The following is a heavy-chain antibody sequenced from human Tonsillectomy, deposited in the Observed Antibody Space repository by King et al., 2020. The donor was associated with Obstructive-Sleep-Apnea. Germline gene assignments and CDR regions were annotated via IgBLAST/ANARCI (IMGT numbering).Heavy chain of an antibody. CDR3: ARGLGLGMDV. Sequence: QLQESGPGLVKPSETLSLICSVSGDSLSRHYWTWIRPPPGKGLEWIGHIYDSGATKYNPSLKSRVTISEDTSKNQFSLKLSSVTAADTAVYFCARGLGLGMDVWGQGRTVIVSS. CDR1: GDSLSRHY. J-gene: IGHJ6*02. CDR2: IYDSGAT. D-gene: IGHD1-26*01. V-gene: IGHV4-59*11.